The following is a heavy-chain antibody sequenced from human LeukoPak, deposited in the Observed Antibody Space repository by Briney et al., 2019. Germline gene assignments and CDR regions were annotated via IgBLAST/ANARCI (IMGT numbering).Heavy chain of an antibody. CDR3: AKSLRRYSSSADN. Sequence: PGGSLRLSCAASGFTFSSYGMHWVRQAPGKGLEWVAILSYDGGIKYYADSVKGRFTISRDNSKNTLSLQMNSLRVEDTAVYYCAKSLRRYSSSADNWGQGTLVTVSS. D-gene: IGHD6-6*01. CDR1: GFTFSSYG. CDR2: LSYDGGIK. J-gene: IGHJ4*02. V-gene: IGHV3-30*18.